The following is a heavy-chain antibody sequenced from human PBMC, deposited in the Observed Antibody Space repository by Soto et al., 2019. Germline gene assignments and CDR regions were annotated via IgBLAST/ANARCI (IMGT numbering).Heavy chain of an antibody. CDR2: INHSGST. CDR1: GGSFSGYY. V-gene: IGHV4-34*01. D-gene: IGHD2-2*01. CDR3: ARARHCSSTSCQFDY. J-gene: IGHJ4*02. Sequence: QVQLQQWGAGLLKPSETLSLTRAVYGGSFSGYYWSWIRQPPGKGLEWIGEINHSGSTNYNPSLKSRVTISVDTSKNQFSLKLSSVTAADTAVYYCARARHCSSTSCQFDYWGQGTLVTVSS.